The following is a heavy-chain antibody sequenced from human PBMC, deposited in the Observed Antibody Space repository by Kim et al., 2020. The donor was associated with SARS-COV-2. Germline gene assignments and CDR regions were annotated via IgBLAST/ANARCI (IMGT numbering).Heavy chain of an antibody. Sequence: GGSLRLSCAASGFTFSSYGMHWVRQAPGKGLEWVAVISYDGSNKYYADSVKGRFTISRDNSKNTLYLQMNSLRAEDTAVYYCAKDRNCSSTSCYAILIYYYYYYGMDVWGQGTTVTVSS. V-gene: IGHV3-30*18. D-gene: IGHD2-2*01. J-gene: IGHJ6*02. CDR1: GFTFSSYG. CDR2: ISYDGSNK. CDR3: AKDRNCSSTSCYAILIYYYYYYGMDV.